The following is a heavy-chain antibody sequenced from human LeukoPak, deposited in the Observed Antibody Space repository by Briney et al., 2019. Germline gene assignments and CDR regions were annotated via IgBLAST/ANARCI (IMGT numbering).Heavy chain of an antibody. CDR3: ATTGGLYAFDI. Sequence: SETLSLTCAVYGESFSGYYWGRIRQPPGKGLEWIGEVNHSGSTNYNPSLKSRVTISVDTSKNHFSLKLTSVTAADTSVYYCATTGGLYAFDIWGQGTMVTVSS. CDR1: GESFSGYY. CDR2: VNHSGST. J-gene: IGHJ3*02. V-gene: IGHV4-34*01. D-gene: IGHD1-1*01.